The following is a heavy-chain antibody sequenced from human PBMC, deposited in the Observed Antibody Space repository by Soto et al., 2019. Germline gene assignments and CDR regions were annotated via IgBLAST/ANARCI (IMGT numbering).Heavy chain of an antibody. J-gene: IGHJ3*02. V-gene: IGHV4-61*05. Sequence: SETLSLTCTVSGDSITSSSHYWGWIRQPPGKGLEWIGYIYYTGSTNYNPSLKSRVTISVDTSKNQFSLKLSSVTAADTAVYYCARHGYYDDAFDIWGQGTMVTVSS. CDR3: ARHGYYDDAFDI. D-gene: IGHD3-22*01. CDR2: IYYTGST. CDR1: GDSITSSSHY.